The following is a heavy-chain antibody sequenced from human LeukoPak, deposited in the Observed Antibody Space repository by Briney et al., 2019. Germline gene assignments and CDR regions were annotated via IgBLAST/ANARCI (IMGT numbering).Heavy chain of an antibody. Sequence: SQTLSLTCTVSGGSISSGGYYWSSIRQHPGKGLEWIGYSYYSGSTYYNTALNSRVTISVDTSKNQFSLKMSSVTAADTAVYYCARSDYYGSGRTDYWGQGTLVTVSS. CDR2: SYYSGST. V-gene: IGHV4-31*03. CDR1: GGSISSGGYY. D-gene: IGHD3-10*01. J-gene: IGHJ4*02. CDR3: ARSDYYGSGRTDY.